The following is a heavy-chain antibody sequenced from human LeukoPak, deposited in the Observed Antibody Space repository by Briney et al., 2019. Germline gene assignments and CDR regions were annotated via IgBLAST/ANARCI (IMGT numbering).Heavy chain of an antibody. V-gene: IGHV3-30-3*01. CDR3: ARDPDGSFSGY. CDR1: GFTFSSYA. D-gene: IGHD3-10*01. J-gene: IGHJ4*02. Sequence: GGSLRLSCAASGFTFSSYAMHWVRQAPGKGLEWVAVMSYDGSNKYYADSVKGRLTISRDNSKNTLYLQMNSLRAEDTAVYYCARDPDGSFSGYWGQGTLVTVSS. CDR2: MSYDGSNK.